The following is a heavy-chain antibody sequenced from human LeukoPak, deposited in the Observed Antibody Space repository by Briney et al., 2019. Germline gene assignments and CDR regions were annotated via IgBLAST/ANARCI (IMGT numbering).Heavy chain of an antibody. CDR3: ARVQSTVRGIQGPFDL. J-gene: IGHJ4*02. Sequence: GGSLRLSCAASGFTFSTYAMHWVRQAPGKGLEYVSAIKNNGGGTYYASSVQGRFTVSRDNSRSTLYLQMDSLRPDDMAIYYCARVQSTVRGIQGPFDLWGQGTLVTVS. V-gene: IGHV3-64*01. D-gene: IGHD3-10*01. CDR1: GFTFSTYA. CDR2: IKNNGGGT.